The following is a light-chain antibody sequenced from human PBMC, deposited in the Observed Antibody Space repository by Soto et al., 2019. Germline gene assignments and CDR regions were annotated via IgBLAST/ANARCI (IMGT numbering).Light chain of an antibody. CDR3: QTWDTGIGV. J-gene: IGLJ3*02. V-gene: IGLV4-69*01. CDR2: LNGDGSH. Sequence: QTVVTQSPSASASLGASVKLTCTLSSGHNSYAIAWHQQQPEKGPRYLMKLNGDGSHSKGDGIPDRFSGSSSGADRYLTISSLQSEDEADYYCQTWDTGIGVFGGGTQLTVL. CDR1: SGHNSYA.